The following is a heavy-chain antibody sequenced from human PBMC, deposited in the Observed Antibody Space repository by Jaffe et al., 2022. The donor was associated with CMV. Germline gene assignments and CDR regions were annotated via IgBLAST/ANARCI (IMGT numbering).Heavy chain of an antibody. CDR3: AKSGDGSGWYVGWGPLDS. D-gene: IGHD6-13*01. V-gene: IGHV1-18*01. CDR1: GYTFTKYG. Sequence: QVQLVQSGAEVKKPGASVKVSCKGSGYTFTKYGISWVRQAPGQGLEWMGWINPYNGNTNYAQKVQDRVTMTTDTSTSTAYMELRSLRSDDTAMYYCAKSGDGSGWYVGWGPLDSWGPGTLVTVSS. J-gene: IGHJ4*02. CDR2: INPYNGNT.